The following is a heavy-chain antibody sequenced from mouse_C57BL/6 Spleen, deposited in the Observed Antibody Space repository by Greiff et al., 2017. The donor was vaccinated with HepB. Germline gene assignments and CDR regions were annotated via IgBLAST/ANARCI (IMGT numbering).Heavy chain of an antibody. Sequence: QVQLQQSGAELVRPGASVTLSCTASGFTFTDYEMHWVKQTPVHGLEWIGAIDPETGGTAYNQKFKGKAILTADKSSSTAYMELRSLTSEDSSVYYCTRYTPRFAYWGQGTLVTVSA. CDR2: IDPETGGT. V-gene: IGHV1-15*01. J-gene: IGHJ3*01. CDR1: GFTFTDYE. D-gene: IGHD5-1-1*01. CDR3: TRYTPRFAY.